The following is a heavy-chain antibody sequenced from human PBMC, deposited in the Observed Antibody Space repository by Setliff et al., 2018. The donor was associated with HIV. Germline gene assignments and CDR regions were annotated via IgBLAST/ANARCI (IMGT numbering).Heavy chain of an antibody. V-gene: IGHV4-59*01. CDR2: IYYSGGT. CDR1: GGSISSYY. D-gene: IGHD1-1*01. Sequence: SETLSLTCTVSGGSISSYYWSWIRQPPGKGLEWIGYIYYSGGTNYNPSLKSRVTISVDTSKNQFSLKLSSVTAADTAVYYCARVPGVQVGSSAFDIWGQGTMVTVSS. CDR3: ARVPGVQVGSSAFDI. J-gene: IGHJ3*02.